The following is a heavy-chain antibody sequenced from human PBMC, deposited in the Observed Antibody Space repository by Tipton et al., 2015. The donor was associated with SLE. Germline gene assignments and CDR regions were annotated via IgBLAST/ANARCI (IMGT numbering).Heavy chain of an antibody. J-gene: IGHJ5*02. CDR2: IYYSGST. V-gene: IGHV4-38-2*02. CDR3: ARESATSSWYQNWFDP. CDR1: GYSISSGYY. Sequence: LRLSCAVSGYSISSGYYWGWIRQPPGKGLEWIGSIYYSGSTYYNPSLKSRVTISVDTSKNQFSLKLSSVTAADTAVYYCARESATSSWYQNWFDPWGQGTLVTVSS. D-gene: IGHD6-13*01.